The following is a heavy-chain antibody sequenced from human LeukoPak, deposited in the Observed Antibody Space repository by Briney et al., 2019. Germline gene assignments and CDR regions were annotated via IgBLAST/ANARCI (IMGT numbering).Heavy chain of an antibody. V-gene: IGHV3-21*01. CDR2: ISSSSSYI. CDR3: ASITATLDY. D-gene: IGHD1-26*01. J-gene: IGHJ4*02. Sequence: KTGGSLRLSCAASGFTFSSYSMNWARQAPGKGLEWVSSISSSSSYIYYADSVKGRFTISRDNAKNSLYLQMNSLRAEDTAVYYCASITATLDYWGQGTLVTVSS. CDR1: GFTFSSYS.